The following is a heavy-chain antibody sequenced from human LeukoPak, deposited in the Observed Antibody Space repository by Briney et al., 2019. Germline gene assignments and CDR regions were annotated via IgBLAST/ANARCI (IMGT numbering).Heavy chain of an antibody. V-gene: IGHV3-30-3*01. CDR1: GFTFSSYA. CDR2: LSYDGSNK. D-gene: IGHD6-13*01. Sequence: GGSLRLSCAASGFTFSSYAMSWVRQAPGKGLEWVAVLSYDGSNKYYADSVKGRFTISRDNSKNTLYLQMNSLRAEDTAVYYCATVLAAGVFTYWGQGTLVTVSS. CDR3: ATVLAAGVFTY. J-gene: IGHJ4*02.